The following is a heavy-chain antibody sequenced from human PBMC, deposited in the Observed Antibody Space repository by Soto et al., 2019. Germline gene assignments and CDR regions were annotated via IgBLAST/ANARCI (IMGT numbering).Heavy chain of an antibody. J-gene: IGHJ3*01. CDR1: GDSISNSRW. Sequence: QVQLQESGPGLVKPSWTLSLTCAVSGDSISNSRWWTWVRQPPGKGLEWIGDIFHSGDTNYNPSLKSRVFISVDKSQNQFSLKVSSVTAADTAVYYCAYSTGWYRHDVWGQGTVVTVSS. V-gene: IGHV4-4*02. CDR2: IFHSGDT. CDR3: AYSTGWYRHDV. D-gene: IGHD6-19*01.